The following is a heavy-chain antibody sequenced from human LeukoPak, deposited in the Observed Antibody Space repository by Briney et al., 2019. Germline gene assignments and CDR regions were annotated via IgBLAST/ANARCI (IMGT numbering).Heavy chain of an antibody. CDR2: IYPGDSDT. Sequence: GESLKISCKGSGYSFADSWVAWVRQMPGKGLEWMAIIYPGDSDTRYGPSFQGQVTISADKSISTAYLQWSSLKASDTAMYYCARVGTTGTRWFDPWGQGTLVTVSS. J-gene: IGHJ5*02. CDR3: ARVGTTGTRWFDP. V-gene: IGHV5-51*01. CDR1: GYSFADSW. D-gene: IGHD1-1*01.